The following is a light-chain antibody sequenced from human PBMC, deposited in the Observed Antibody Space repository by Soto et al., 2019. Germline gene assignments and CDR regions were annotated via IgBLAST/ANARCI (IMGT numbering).Light chain of an antibody. V-gene: IGKV3D-15*01. CDR1: QSVGSN. Sequence: EIVLTQSPGTLSLSPGERATLSCRASQSVGSNLAWYQQKPGQAPRLLIYGASSRATGIPDRFSGSGSGTDFTLTINSLQSEDFAVYYCQEYNTWPWTFGQGTKVDIK. J-gene: IGKJ1*01. CDR2: GAS. CDR3: QEYNTWPWT.